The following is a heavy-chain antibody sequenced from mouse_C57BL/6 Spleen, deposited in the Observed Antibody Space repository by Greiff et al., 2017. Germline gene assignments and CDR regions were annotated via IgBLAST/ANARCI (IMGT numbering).Heavy chain of an antibody. J-gene: IGHJ2*01. CDR2: IDPSDSYT. CDR1: GYTFTSYW. CDR3: ARSEYYGSSYYFDY. Sequence: QFQLQQPGAELVRPGTSVKLSCKASGYTFTSYWMHWVKQRPGQGLEWIGVIDPSDSYTNYNQKFKGKATLTVDTSSSTAYMQLSSLTSEDSAVYYCARSEYYGSSYYFDYWGQGTTLTVSS. D-gene: IGHD1-1*01. V-gene: IGHV1-59*01.